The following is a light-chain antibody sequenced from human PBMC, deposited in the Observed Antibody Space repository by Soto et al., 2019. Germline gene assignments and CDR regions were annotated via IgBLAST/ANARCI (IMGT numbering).Light chain of an antibody. Sequence: QSALTQPASVSGSPGQSITISCTGTSSDVGSYNLVSWYQQHPGKAPKLMIYEGSKRPSGVSNRFSGSKSGNTASLTISGLQAEDEAYYYCCSYGGSSTAVVFGGGTKLTVL. CDR3: CSYGGSSTAVV. CDR2: EGS. CDR1: SSDVGSYNL. V-gene: IGLV2-23*01. J-gene: IGLJ2*01.